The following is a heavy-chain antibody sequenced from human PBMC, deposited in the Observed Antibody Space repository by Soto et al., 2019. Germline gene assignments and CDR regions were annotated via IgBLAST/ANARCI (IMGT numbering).Heavy chain of an antibody. CDR1: GYAFTSYL. Sequence: GASVKVSCKPSGYAFTSYLLYWVRHAPGQRLEWMGWINTGNGNTKYSQKFQGRVTITRDTSASTAYMELSSLTSEDTAVHYCASGNCGYICYHDYWGQGTLVTVSS. D-gene: IGHD5-12*01. CDR2: INTGNGNT. V-gene: IGHV1-3*04. J-gene: IGHJ4*02. CDR3: ASGNCGYICYHDY.